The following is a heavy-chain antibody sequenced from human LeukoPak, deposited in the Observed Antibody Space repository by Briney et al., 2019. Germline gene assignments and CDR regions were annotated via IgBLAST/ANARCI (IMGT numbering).Heavy chain of an antibody. CDR3: ARILDSAWGELGY. CDR1: AFTFSRYG. J-gene: IGHJ4*02. V-gene: IGHV3-30*02. CDR2: IRSDGSNK. D-gene: IGHD6-19*01. Sequence: GGSLRLSCAASAFTFSRYGMHWVRQAPGKGLEWVAFIRSDGSNKYYADSVKGRFTISRDNSKNTLYLQMNSLRAEDTAVYYCARILDSAWGELGYWGQGTLVTVSS.